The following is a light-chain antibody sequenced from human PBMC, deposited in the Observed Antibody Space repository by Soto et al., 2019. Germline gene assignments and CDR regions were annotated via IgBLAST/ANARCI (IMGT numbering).Light chain of an antibody. CDR3: AAWDDSQKAML. V-gene: IGLV1-44*01. CDR1: GPNIGENA. CDR2: SNG. J-gene: IGLJ3*02. Sequence: QSVLTQPPSASGTPGQTVTISCSGTGPNIGENAVNWYRHLPGTAPQLLIYSNGLRPSGVPHRFSGSKSGTAGSLAISGLQSEDEAHYYCAAWDDSQKAMLFGGGTKVTVL.